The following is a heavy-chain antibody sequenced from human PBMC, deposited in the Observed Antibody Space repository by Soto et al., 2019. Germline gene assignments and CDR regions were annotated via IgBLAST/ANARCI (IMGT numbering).Heavy chain of an antibody. CDR1: GFTFADYA. CDR2: INWNSGSI. CDR3: AKDRASSSWYGLDY. V-gene: IGHV3-9*01. D-gene: IGHD6-13*01. J-gene: IGHJ4*02. Sequence: GGSLRLSCAASGFTFADYAMHWVRQGPGKGLEWVSGINWNSGSIDYADSVKGRFTISRDNAKNSLYLQMNGLRAEDTALHYCAKDRASSSWYGLDYWGRGTLVTVSS.